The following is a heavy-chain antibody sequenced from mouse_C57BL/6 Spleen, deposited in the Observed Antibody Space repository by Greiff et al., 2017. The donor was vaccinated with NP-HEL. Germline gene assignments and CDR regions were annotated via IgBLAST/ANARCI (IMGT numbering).Heavy chain of an antibody. Sequence: EVQLQQSGPELVKPGASVKISCKASGYTFTDYNMDWVKQSHGKSLEWIGDINPNNGGTIYNQKFKGKATFTVDNSTSTAFMELRILTSEDAAVYCCARLYSNAWFAYWGQGTLVTVSA. J-gene: IGHJ3*01. D-gene: IGHD2-5*01. V-gene: IGHV1-18*01. CDR3: ARLYSNAWFAY. CDR2: INPNNGGT. CDR1: GYTFTDYN.